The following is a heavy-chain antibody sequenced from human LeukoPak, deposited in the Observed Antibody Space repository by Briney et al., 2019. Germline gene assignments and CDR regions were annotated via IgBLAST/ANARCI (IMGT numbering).Heavy chain of an antibody. V-gene: IGHV1-69*06. CDR2: IIPIFGTA. CDR1: GGTFSSYA. CDR3: ARDERYDSSGYPFDY. Sequence: VASVKVSCKASGGTFSSYAISWVRQAPGQGLEWMGGIIPIFGTANYARKFQGRVTITADKSTSTAYMELSSLRSEDTAVYYCARDERYDSSGYPFDYWGQGTLVTVSS. J-gene: IGHJ4*02. D-gene: IGHD3-22*01.